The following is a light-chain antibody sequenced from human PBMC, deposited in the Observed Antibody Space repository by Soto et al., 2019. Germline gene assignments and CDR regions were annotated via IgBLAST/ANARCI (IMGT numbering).Light chain of an antibody. Sequence: FVVTQSPATLSLSPGERATLSCRASPSVSSSVAWYQHRPGQSPRLVSYSGSKRATGIPARCSGSWSGTDFTLTISGLAVDDFAVYYCQQYGGSPRTFGQGTKVDIK. J-gene: IGKJ1*01. CDR1: PSVSSSV. CDR3: QQYGGSPRT. CDR2: SGS. V-gene: IGKV3-20*01.